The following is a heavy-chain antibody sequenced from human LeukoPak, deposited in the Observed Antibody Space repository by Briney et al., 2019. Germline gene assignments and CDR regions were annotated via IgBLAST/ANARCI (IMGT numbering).Heavy chain of an antibody. CDR2: ISYDGSNK. CDR1: GSTFSSYG. V-gene: IGHV3-30*18. CDR3: DKDPKFDP. J-gene: IGHJ5*02. Sequence: PGRSLRLSCAASGSTFSSYGMHWVRQAPGKGLEWVAVISYDGSNKYYADSVKGRFTISRDNSKNTLYLQMNSLRAEDTAVYYCDKDPKFDPWGQGTLVTVSS.